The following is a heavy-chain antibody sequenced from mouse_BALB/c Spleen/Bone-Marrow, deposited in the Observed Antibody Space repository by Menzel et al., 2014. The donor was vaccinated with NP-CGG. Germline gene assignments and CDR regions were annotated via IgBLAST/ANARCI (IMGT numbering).Heavy chain of an antibody. CDR1: GFTFSSFG. J-gene: IGHJ4*01. V-gene: IGHV5-17*02. D-gene: IGHD2-4*01. Sequence: EVKLMESGGGLVQPGGSRKLSCAASGFTFSSFGMHWVRQAPEKGLEWVAYISSGSSTIYYADTVKGRFTISRDNPKNTLFLRMTSLRSEDTAMYYCARSPYDYAAMDYWGQGTSVTVSS. CDR2: ISSGSSTI. CDR3: ARSPYDYAAMDY.